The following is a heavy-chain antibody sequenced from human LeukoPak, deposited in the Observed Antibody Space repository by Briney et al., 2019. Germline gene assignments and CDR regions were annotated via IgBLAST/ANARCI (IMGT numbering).Heavy chain of an antibody. D-gene: IGHD5-24*01. CDR1: GFTFSSYA. CDR3: AKSPSDGYNFYDY. J-gene: IGHJ4*02. Sequence: PGGSLRLSCAASGFTFSSYAMSWVRQAPGKGLEWVSVISGGGDATYYADSVKGRFTISRDNSKNTLYLQMNSLRAEDMAVYYCAKSPSDGYNFYDYWGQGTPVTVSS. V-gene: IGHV3-23*01. CDR2: ISGGGDAT.